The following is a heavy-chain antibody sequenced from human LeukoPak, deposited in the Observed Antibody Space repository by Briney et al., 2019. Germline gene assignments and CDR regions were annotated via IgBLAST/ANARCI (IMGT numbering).Heavy chain of an antibody. J-gene: IGHJ5*02. CDR2: VSHTGST. CDR1: GGSISSSSYY. V-gene: IGHV4-39*07. CDR3: ARVDGWAYSGYDAFAFLRAP. Sequence: PSETLSLTCTVSGGSISSSSYYWGWIRQPPGKGLEWIGRVSHTGSTDYNPSLRSRVIVSVDTSKDQFSLKLSSVTAADTAVYYCARVDGWAYSGYDAFAFLRAPWGQGTLVTVSS. D-gene: IGHD5-12*01.